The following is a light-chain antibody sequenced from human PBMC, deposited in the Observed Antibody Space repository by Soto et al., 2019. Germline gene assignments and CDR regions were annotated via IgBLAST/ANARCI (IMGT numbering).Light chain of an antibody. V-gene: IGLV2-14*01. Sequence: QSALTQPASVSGSPGQSITISCTGTSSDVGGYNYVSWYQQHPGKAPKLMISEVSNQPSGVSNRFSGSKSGNTASLTISGLQAEDEGDYYCSSYTSSSTRVFGGGTTVSVL. CDR3: SSYTSSSTRV. CDR2: EVS. J-gene: IGLJ3*02. CDR1: SSDVGGYNY.